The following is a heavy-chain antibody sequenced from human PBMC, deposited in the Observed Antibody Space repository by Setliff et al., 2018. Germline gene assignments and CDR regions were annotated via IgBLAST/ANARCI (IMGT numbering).Heavy chain of an antibody. Sequence: SETLSLTCTVSGGSIINSYYWSWIRQPPGKGLEWIGSIYHSGSSYYNSSLRSRVTISVDSSKNQFSLNLNSVTAADTAVYYCARHLLVQGTYHFDYWGQGSPVTVSS. CDR2: IYHSGSS. J-gene: IGHJ4*02. D-gene: IGHD3-10*01. CDR3: ARHLLVQGTYHFDY. V-gene: IGHV4-38-2*02. CDR1: GGSIINSYY.